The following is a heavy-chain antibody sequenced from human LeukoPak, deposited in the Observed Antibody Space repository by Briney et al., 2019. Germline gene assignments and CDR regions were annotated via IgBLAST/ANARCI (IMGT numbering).Heavy chain of an antibody. CDR3: AREAYCGGDCYSNYFDY. D-gene: IGHD2-21*02. CDR1: GFTFSSYA. V-gene: IGHV3-30*04. CDR2: ISYDGSNK. Sequence: AGGSLRLSCAASGFTFSSYAMHWVRQAPGKGLEWVAVISYDGSNKYYADSVKGRFTISRDNSKNTLYLQMNSLRAEDTAVYYCAREAYCGGDCYSNYFDYWSQGTLVTVSS. J-gene: IGHJ4*02.